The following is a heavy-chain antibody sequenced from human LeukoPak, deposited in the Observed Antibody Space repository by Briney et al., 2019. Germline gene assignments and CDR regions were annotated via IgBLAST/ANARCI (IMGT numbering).Heavy chain of an antibody. CDR2: ISYDGSNK. Sequence: GGSLRLSCAASGFTFSSYAMHWVRQAPGKGLEWVAVISYDGSNKYYADSVKGRFTISRDNSKNTLYLQMNSLRAEDTAVYYCARRIAPTGTKPYDESSFDPWGQGTLVTVSS. J-gene: IGHJ5*02. D-gene: IGHD6-13*01. CDR3: ARRIAPTGTKPYDESSFDP. V-gene: IGHV3-30*04. CDR1: GFTFSSYA.